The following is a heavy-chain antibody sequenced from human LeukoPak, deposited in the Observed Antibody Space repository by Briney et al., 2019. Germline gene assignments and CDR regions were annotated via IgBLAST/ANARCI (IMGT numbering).Heavy chain of an antibody. J-gene: IGHJ2*01. D-gene: IGHD6-19*01. Sequence: GGSLGLSCAASGFTFSNQAMHWVRQAPGRGLEVVAIISYDGSNKYYAASVQGRFTISRDNSKNPLYLQMNSLRAEDTAVYYCAKDLGGGSGCYDLWGRGTLVTVSS. CDR3: AKDLGGGSGCYDL. CDR1: GFTFSNQA. V-gene: IGHV3-30*04. CDR2: ISYDGSNK.